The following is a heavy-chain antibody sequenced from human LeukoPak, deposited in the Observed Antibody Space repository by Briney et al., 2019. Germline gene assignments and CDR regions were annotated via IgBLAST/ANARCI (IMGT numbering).Heavy chain of an antibody. CDR2: IIPIFGIA. Sequence: GASVKVSCKAPGGTFSSYAISWVRQAPGQGLEWMGRIIPIFGIANYAQKFQGRVTITADKSTSTAYMELSSLRSEDTAVYYCARGYGDYGMDVWGQGTTVTVSS. V-gene: IGHV1-69*04. CDR1: GGTFSSYA. CDR3: ARGYGDYGMDV. D-gene: IGHD4-17*01. J-gene: IGHJ6*02.